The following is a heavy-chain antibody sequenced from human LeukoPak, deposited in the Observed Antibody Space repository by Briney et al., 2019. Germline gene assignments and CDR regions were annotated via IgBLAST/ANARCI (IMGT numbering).Heavy chain of an antibody. Sequence: GSSVKVSCKASGGTFSSYAISWVRQAPGQGLEWMGRIIPIFGTANYAQKFQGRVTITTDESTSTAYMELSSLGSEDTAVYYCARDRGRDGYNLWGQGTLVTVSS. CDR2: IIPIFGTA. CDR3: ARDRGRDGYNL. J-gene: IGHJ4*02. V-gene: IGHV1-69*05. CDR1: GGTFSSYA. D-gene: IGHD5-24*01.